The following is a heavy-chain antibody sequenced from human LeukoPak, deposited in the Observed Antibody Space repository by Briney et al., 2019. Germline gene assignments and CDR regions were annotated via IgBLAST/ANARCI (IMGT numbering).Heavy chain of an antibody. J-gene: IGHJ4*02. D-gene: IGHD6-19*01. V-gene: IGHV4-4*07. CDR2: IYASGST. Sequence: PSETLSLTCTVSGGSISNYYWSWIRQPAGKGLEWIGRIYASGSTNYNPSLKSRVTMSVGTSKNQLSLKLSSVTAADTAVYYCARAGSSGWYVFDNWGQGTVVTVSS. CDR1: GGSISNYY. CDR3: ARAGSSGWYVFDN.